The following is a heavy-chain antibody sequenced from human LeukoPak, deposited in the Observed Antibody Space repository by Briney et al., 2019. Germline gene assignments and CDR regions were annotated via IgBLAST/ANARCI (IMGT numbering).Heavy chain of an antibody. V-gene: IGHV3-23*01. CDR3: VKDSIERNGVYDAFDV. J-gene: IGHJ3*01. CDR2: IGGGGVDR. D-gene: IGHD2-8*01. Sequence: GGSLRFSCVASGFTFTDFAMNWVRQVPGKGPEWVSHIGGGGVDREYEESVKGRFTVSRDNSRDSLYLQMNSLRGEDTAIYYCVKDSIERNGVYDAFDVWGQGTKVTVAS. CDR1: GFTFTDFA.